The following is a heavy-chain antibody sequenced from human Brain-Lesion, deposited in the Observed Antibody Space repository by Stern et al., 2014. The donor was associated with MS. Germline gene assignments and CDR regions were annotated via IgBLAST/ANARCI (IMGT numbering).Heavy chain of an antibody. D-gene: IGHD3-3*02. CDR1: GCSVSSGGYF. V-gene: IGHV4-31*03. CDR3: ARNPALWYFDL. J-gene: IGHJ2*01. Sequence: QLQLQESGPGLVKPLQTLSLTCTVSGCSVSSGGYFWNWLRPHPGKGLEWIGHVYYSGSIAYNPSLKSRVTISVDTSKNQFSLRLRSVTAADTAVYYCARNPALWYFDLWGRGTLAAVSS. CDR2: VYYSGSI.